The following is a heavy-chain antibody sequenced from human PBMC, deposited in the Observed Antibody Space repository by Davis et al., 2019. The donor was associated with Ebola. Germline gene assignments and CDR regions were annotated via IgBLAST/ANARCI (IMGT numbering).Heavy chain of an antibody. V-gene: IGHV3-23*01. CDR1: RFTFINYA. CDR2: ITGIGAST. J-gene: IGHJ4*02. CDR3: AKARGAYDILSHFDY. D-gene: IGHD3-9*01. Sequence: GGSLRLSCAASRFTFINYAMSWVRQAPGKGLEWVSAITGIGASTYSADSVKGRFIISRDSSKNTLYLQMNSLIVDDTAVYYCAKARGAYDILSHFDYWGQGTLVTVSS.